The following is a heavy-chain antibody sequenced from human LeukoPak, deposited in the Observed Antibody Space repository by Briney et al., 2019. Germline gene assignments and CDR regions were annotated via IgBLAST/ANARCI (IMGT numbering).Heavy chain of an antibody. CDR2: AAGRGGAT. V-gene: IGHV3-23*01. CDR3: AKDLGWLQYYFDY. CDR1: GFTFSDYA. J-gene: IGHJ4*02. D-gene: IGHD5-12*01. Sequence: GGSLRLSCAASGFTFSDYAMNWVRQAPGRGLEWVAHAAGRGGATYYVDSVKGRFTISRDNSKNTLYLQMNSLRTEDTALYYCAKDLGWLQYYFDYWGQGTLVTVSS.